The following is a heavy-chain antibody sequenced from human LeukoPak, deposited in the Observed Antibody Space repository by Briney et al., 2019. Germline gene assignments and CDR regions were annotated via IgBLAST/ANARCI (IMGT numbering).Heavy chain of an antibody. V-gene: IGHV1-18*01. D-gene: IGHD3-3*01. Sequence: ASVKVSCKASGYTFTNYGVSWVRQAPGQGLEWMGWISGYNGYTNYAQKFQGRVTMTRNTSISTAYMELSSLRSEDTAVYYCARDNYDFWSGYLSMDVWGQGTTVTVSS. CDR1: GYTFTNYG. CDR2: ISGYNGYT. CDR3: ARDNYDFWSGYLSMDV. J-gene: IGHJ6*02.